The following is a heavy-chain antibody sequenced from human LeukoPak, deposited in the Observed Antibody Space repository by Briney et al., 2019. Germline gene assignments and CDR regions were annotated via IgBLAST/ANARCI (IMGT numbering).Heavy chain of an antibody. Sequence: SETLSLTCTVSGGSISSYYWSWIRQPPGKGLEWIGYIYYSGSTNYNPSLKSRVTISVDTSKNQFSLKLSSVTAADTAVYYCARVYEHIVVVTATTTVGAFDIWGQGTMVTVSS. V-gene: IGHV4-59*01. CDR2: IYYSGST. D-gene: IGHD2-21*02. CDR3: ARVYEHIVVVTATTTVGAFDI. J-gene: IGHJ3*02. CDR1: GGSISSYY.